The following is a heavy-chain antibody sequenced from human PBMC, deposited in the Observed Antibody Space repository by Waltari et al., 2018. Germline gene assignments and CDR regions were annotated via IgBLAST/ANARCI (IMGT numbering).Heavy chain of an antibody. CDR1: GFPFTNSA. J-gene: IGHJ4*02. Sequence: EVQLLESGGGLVQPGGSLRLSCEASGFPFTNSAMTWVRQAPGKGTEWVSAISGSGESTYYADSVKGRFSISRDNPKNTLYLQMSSLRAEDTAVYYCAKGTNMVITHSYFDCWGQGILVTVSS. CDR3: AKGTNMVITHSYFDC. CDR2: ISGSGEST. V-gene: IGHV3-23*01. D-gene: IGHD2-21*01.